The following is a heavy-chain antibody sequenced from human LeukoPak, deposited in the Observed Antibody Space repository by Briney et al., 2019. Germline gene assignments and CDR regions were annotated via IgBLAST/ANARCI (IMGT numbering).Heavy chain of an antibody. D-gene: IGHD6-13*01. CDR3: ARDRGGQQQYESDY. V-gene: IGHV3-21*01. J-gene: IGHJ4*02. Sequence: PGGSLRLSCAASGFTFSSYSMNWVRQAPGKGLEWVSSISSSSSYIYYADSVKGRFTISRDNAKNSLYLQMNSLRAEDTAVYYCARDRGGQQQYESDYWGQGTLVTVSS. CDR2: ISSSSSYI. CDR1: GFTFSSYS.